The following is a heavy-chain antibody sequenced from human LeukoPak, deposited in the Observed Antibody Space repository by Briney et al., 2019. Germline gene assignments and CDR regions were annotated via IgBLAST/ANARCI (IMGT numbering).Heavy chain of an antibody. CDR1: GFTFSSYA. J-gene: IGHJ4*02. V-gene: IGHV3-23*01. CDR2: ISGSGGST. D-gene: IGHD4-23*01. Sequence: EGSLRLSCAASGFTFSSYAMSWVRQAPGKGLEWVSAISGSGGSTYYADSVKGRFTISRDNSKNTLYLQMNSLRDEDTAVYYCARVAAGYSVNYFDYWGQGTLVTVSS. CDR3: ARVAAGYSVNYFDY.